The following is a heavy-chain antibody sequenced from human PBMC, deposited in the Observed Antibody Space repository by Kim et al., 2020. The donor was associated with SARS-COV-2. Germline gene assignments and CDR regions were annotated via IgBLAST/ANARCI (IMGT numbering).Heavy chain of an antibody. CDR2: INPNSGGT. Sequence: ASVKVSCKASGYTFTGYYMDWVRQAPGQGLEWMGWINPNSGGTNYAQKFQGRVTMTRDTSISTAYMELSRLRSDDTAVYYCARGKNTYSSGWYNYLGDFDYWGQGTLVTVSS. V-gene: IGHV1-2*02. J-gene: IGHJ4*02. CDR1: GYTFTGYY. CDR3: ARGKNTYSSGWYNYLGDFDY. D-gene: IGHD6-19*01.